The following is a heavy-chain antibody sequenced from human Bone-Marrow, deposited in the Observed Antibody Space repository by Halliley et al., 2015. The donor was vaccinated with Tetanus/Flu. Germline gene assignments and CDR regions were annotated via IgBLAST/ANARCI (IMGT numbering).Heavy chain of an antibody. D-gene: IGHD4-17*01. J-gene: IGHJ6*02. V-gene: IGHV4-59*01. Sequence: LRLSCTISGGSISGYYWSWIRQSPDKGLEWIGYIYYSGSTNYNPSLKSRVTISVDTSKNQFSLKLTSVTAADSAMYYCVRDRAVTGDFWGPGTTVIVSS. CDR2: IYYSGST. CDR1: GGSISGYY. CDR3: VRDRAVTGDF.